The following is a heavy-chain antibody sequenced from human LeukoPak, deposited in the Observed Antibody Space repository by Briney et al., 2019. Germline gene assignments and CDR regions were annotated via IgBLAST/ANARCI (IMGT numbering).Heavy chain of an antibody. CDR2: IYPGDSDT. D-gene: IGHD2-15*01. Sequence: GESLKISCQGSGYSFTSYWIGWVRPMPGKGLEWMGIIYPGDSDTRYSPSFQGQVTISADKSISTAYLQWSSLKASDTAMYYCAMNLYCSGGSCYSEPTLGSYWGQGTLVTVSS. V-gene: IGHV5-51*01. CDR1: GYSFTSYW. J-gene: IGHJ4*02. CDR3: AMNLYCSGGSCYSEPTLGSY.